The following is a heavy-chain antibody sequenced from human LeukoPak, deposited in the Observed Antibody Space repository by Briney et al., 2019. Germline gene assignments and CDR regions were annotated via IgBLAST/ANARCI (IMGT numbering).Heavy chain of an antibody. CDR1: GFTFNNYW. D-gene: IGHD6-13*01. Sequence: GGSLRLSCAASGFTFNNYWMHWVRQGPGKGLVWVSRINSDGSSTTYADSVKGRFTISRDNAKNTLYLQMNSLRAEDTAVYYCANGYGSTYYNGLDIRGQGTMVTVSS. V-gene: IGHV3-74*03. CDR3: ANGYGSTYYNGLDI. J-gene: IGHJ3*02. CDR2: INSDGSST.